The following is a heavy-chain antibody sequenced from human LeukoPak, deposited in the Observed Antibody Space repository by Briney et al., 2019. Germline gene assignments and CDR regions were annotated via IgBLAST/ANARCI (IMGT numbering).Heavy chain of an antibody. V-gene: IGHV4-59*01. D-gene: IGHD3-10*01. CDR2: IYYSGST. CDR1: GDSISSYY. Sequence: SETLSLTCTVSGDSISSYYWSWIRQPPGKGLEWIGFIYYSGSTNYNPSLKSRVTISVDTSKNQFSLKLSSVTAADTAVYYCARSPYVTMVRGVRFDPWGQGTLVTVSS. CDR3: ARSPYVTMVRGVRFDP. J-gene: IGHJ5*02.